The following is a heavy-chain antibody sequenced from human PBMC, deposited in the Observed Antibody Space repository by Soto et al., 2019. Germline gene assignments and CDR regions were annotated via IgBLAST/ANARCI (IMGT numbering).Heavy chain of an antibody. V-gene: IGHV3-48*02. CDR1: GFTFSSYS. Sequence: EVHLVESGGGLVQPGGSLRLSCAASGFTFSSYSLNWVRQAPGKGLEWVSYITSSGTTVYYADSVRGRFTISRDNAKNSLYLKMNGLRDDDTAVYYCARGSSNWAYYFDFWGQGTLVTVSS. J-gene: IGHJ4*02. CDR2: ITSSGTTV. D-gene: IGHD6-13*01. CDR3: ARGSSNWAYYFDF.